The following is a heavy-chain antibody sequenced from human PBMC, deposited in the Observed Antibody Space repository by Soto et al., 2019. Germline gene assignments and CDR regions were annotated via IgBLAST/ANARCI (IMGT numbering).Heavy chain of an antibody. V-gene: IGHV3-11*01. J-gene: IGHJ4*02. Sequence: QVQLVESGGGLVKPGGSLRLSCAASGFAFSDYSMSWIRQAPGKGLDWVSYISSSGTPIYYADSVNADSVKGRFTISRDNAKNSLYLQINSLRGDDTAVYYCARDLGVVKEGWFDYWGQGTMVTVSS. D-gene: IGHD2-15*01. CDR2: ISSSGTPI. CDR1: GFAFSDYS. CDR3: ARDLGVVKEGWFDY.